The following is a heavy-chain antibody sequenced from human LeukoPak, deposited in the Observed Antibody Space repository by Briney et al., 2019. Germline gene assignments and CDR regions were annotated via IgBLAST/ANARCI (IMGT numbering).Heavy chain of an antibody. CDR1: GGSFNGYY. D-gene: IGHD2-15*01. CDR3: ARGPGCSGGSCYLRYYYYGMEV. J-gene: IGHJ6*04. V-gene: IGHV4-34*01. Sequence: SETLSLTCAVYGGSFNGYYWSWIPQPPGKGLEGIGEINHSGRTNYNPSLKSRVTISVDTYKNQFSLKLSSVTDADTAVYYCARGPGCSGGSCYLRYYYYGMEVWGKGTTVTVFS. CDR2: INHSGRT.